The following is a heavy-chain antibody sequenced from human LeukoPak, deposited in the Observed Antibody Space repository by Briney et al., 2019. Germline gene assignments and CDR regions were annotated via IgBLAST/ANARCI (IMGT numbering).Heavy chain of an antibody. CDR2: ISSSGSTI. CDR1: GFTFSSYE. D-gene: IGHD3-22*01. Sequence: GGSLRLSCAASGFTFSSYEMNWVRQAPGKGLEWVSYISSSGSTIYYADSVKGRFTISRDNAKNSLYLQMNSLRAEDTAVYYCARDPWGVDSSGYYYDYWGQGTLVTVSS. CDR3: ARDPWGVDSSGYYYDY. V-gene: IGHV3-48*03. J-gene: IGHJ4*02.